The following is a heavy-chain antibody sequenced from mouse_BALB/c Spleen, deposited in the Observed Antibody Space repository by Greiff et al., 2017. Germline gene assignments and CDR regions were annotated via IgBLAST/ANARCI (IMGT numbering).Heavy chain of an antibody. CDR3: TRDRGGYDGYGYYAMDY. CDR2: ISSGGSYT. D-gene: IGHD2-3*01. CDR1: GFTFSSYT. J-gene: IGHJ4*01. Sequence: EVKVVESGGGLVKPGGSLKLSCAASGFTFSSYTMSWVRQTPEKRLEWVATISSGGSYTYYPDSVKGRFTISRDNAKNTLYLQMSSLKSEDTAMYYCTRDRGGYDGYGYYAMDYWGQGTSVTVSS. V-gene: IGHV5-6-4*01.